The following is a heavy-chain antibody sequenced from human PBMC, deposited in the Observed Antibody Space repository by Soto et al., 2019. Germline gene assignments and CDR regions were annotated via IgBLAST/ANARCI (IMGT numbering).Heavy chain of an antibody. D-gene: IGHD1-26*01. J-gene: IGHJ6*02. CDR1: GFTVRSNY. CDR2: FYIGGNT. V-gene: IGHV3-53*01. Sequence: PGGSLRVSCAASGFTVRSNYMSWVRQAPGKGLEWVSIFYIGGNTYYADSVKGRFTISRDISKNTLYLQMNSLRVEDTAVYYCAGGGSYYVDYGLDVWGQGTTVTGSS. CDR3: AGGGSYYVDYGLDV.